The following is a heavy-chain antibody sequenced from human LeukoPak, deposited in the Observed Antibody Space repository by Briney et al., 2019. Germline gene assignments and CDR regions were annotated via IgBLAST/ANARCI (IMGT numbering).Heavy chain of an antibody. CDR1: GFTFSSYA. J-gene: IGHJ4*02. CDR3: AKVPPGYVCRPRTTFDY. CDR2: ISGSGGST. Sequence: GGSLRLSCAASGFTFSSYAMNWVRQAQGKGLEWVSAISGSGGSTYYADSVTGRFTISRDNSKNTLYLQMNSLRAEDTAVYYCAKVPPGYVCRPRTTFDYWGQGTLVTVSS. V-gene: IGHV3-23*01. D-gene: IGHD2/OR15-2a*01.